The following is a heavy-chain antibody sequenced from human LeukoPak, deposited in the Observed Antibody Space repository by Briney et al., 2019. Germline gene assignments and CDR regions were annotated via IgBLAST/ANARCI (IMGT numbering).Heavy chain of an antibody. CDR2: IIPIFGTA. V-gene: IGHV1-69*05. CDR3: ARGLSPYGDYRYYNYYMDV. J-gene: IGHJ6*03. D-gene: IGHD4-17*01. Sequence: SVKVSCKASGGTFSSYAISWVRQAPGQGLEWMGGIIPIFGTANYAQKFQGRVTITTDESTSAAYMELSSLRSEDTAVYYCARGLSPYGDYRYYNYYMDVWGKGTTVTVSS. CDR1: GGTFSSYA.